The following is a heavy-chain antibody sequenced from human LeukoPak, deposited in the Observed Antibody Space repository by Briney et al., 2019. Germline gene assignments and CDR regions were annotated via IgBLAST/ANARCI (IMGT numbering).Heavy chain of an antibody. Sequence: SETLSLTCAVSGYSISSGYYWGWIRQPPGKGLEWIGSIYHSGSTYYNPSLKSRVTISVDTSKNQFSLKVSSVTAADTAVYYCARTSTYYDFWSGYRDFDFWGQGTLVTVSS. CDR1: GYSISSGYY. D-gene: IGHD3-3*01. V-gene: IGHV4-38-2*01. CDR2: IYHSGST. CDR3: ARTSTYYDFWSGYRDFDF. J-gene: IGHJ4*02.